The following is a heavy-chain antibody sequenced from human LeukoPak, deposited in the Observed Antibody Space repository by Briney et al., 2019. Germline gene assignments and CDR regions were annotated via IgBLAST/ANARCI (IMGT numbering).Heavy chain of an antibody. CDR1: GGTFSSYA. CDR2: IIPIFGTA. Sequence: SVKVSCKASGGTFSSYAISWVRQAPGQGLEWMGRIIPIFGTANYAQKFQGRVTITTDESTSTAYMELSSLRSEDTAMYYCARVPPNDFWSGLYWFDPWGQGTLVTVSS. J-gene: IGHJ5*02. V-gene: IGHV1-69*05. CDR3: ARVPPNDFWSGLYWFDP. D-gene: IGHD3-3*01.